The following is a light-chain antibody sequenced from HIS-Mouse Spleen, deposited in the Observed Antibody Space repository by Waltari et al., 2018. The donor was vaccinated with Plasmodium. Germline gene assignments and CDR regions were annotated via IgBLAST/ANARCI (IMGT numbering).Light chain of an antibody. CDR3: QVWDSSSDHVV. J-gene: IGLJ2*01. V-gene: IGLV3-21*02. CDR1: NIGSKS. CDR2: DDS. Sequence: SYVLTQPPSVSVAPGQTARTTCGGNNIGSKSVHWYQQKPGQPPVLVVYDDSDRPSGIPGRFSGSNSGNTATLTISRVEAGDEADYYCQVWDSSSDHVVFGGGTKLTVL.